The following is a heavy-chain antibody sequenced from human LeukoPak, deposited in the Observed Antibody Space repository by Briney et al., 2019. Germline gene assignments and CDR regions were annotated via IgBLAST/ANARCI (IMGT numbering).Heavy chain of an antibody. CDR3: TRAPGGQWLVAFDI. D-gene: IGHD6-19*01. V-gene: IGHV3-49*03. J-gene: IGHJ3*02. Sequence: GGSLRLSCTASGFTFGDYAMSWFRQAPGKELEWVGFIRSKAYGGTTEYAASVKGRFTISRDDSKSIAYLQMNSLKTEDTAVYYCTRAPGGQWLVAFDIWGQGTMVTVSS. CDR1: GFTFGDYA. CDR2: IRSKAYGGTT.